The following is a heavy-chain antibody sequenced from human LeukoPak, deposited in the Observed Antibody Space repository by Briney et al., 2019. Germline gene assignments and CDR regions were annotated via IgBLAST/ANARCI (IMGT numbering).Heavy chain of an antibody. CDR2: INPSGGST. CDR3: AREVRYSSGWYTRYSFDY. D-gene: IGHD6-19*01. CDR1: GYAFTSYY. Sequence: GASVKVSCKASGYAFTSYYMHWVRQAPGQGLEWMGIINPSGGSTSYAQKFQGRVTMTRDTSTSTVYMELSSLRSEDTAVYYCAREVRYSSGWYTRYSFDYWGQGTLVTVSS. J-gene: IGHJ4*02. V-gene: IGHV1-46*01.